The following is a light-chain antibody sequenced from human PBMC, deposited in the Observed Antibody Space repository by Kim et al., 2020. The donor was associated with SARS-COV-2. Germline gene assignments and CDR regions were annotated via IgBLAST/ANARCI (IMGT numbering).Light chain of an antibody. J-gene: IGLJ3*02. CDR2: DVS. CDR3: SSYTSSSTRV. V-gene: IGLV2-14*03. CDR1: SSDVGGYNY. Sequence: GQSITISCTGTSSDVGGYNYVSWYQQHPGKAPKLMIYDVSNRPSGVSNRFSGSKSGNTASLTISGLHAEDEADYYCSSYTSSSTRVFGGGTKLTVL.